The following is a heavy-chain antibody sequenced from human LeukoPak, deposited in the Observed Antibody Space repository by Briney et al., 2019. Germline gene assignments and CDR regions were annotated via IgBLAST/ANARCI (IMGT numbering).Heavy chain of an antibody. CDR1: GGSFSGYY. CDR3: ARVRPPYDFWSGYAMDV. V-gene: IGHV4-34*01. J-gene: IGHJ6*02. Sequence: SSETLSLTCAVYGGSFSGYYWSWIHQPPGKGLEWIGEINHSGSTNYNPSLKSRVTISVDTSKNQFSLKLSSVTAADTAVYYCARVRPPYDFWSGYAMDVWGQGTTVTVSS. CDR2: INHSGST. D-gene: IGHD3-3*01.